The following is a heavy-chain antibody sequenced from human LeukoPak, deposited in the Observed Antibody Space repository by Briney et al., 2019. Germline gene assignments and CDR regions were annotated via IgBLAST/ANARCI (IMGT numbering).Heavy chain of an antibody. CDR1: GGTFNTFS. J-gene: IGHJ4*02. Sequence: SVKVSCKASGGTFNTFSISWVRQAPGQGLEWMGRIIPVLGETNYAQKFQGRVAITADKSTGTVYMELSSLSSEDTAMYYCAKSRTGSSASSDYWGQGTLVTVSS. V-gene: IGHV1-69*02. D-gene: IGHD2-2*01. CDR3: AKSRTGSSASSDY. CDR2: IIPVLGET.